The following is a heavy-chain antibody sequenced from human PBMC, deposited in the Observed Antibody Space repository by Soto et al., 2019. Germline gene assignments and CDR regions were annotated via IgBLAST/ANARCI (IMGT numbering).Heavy chain of an antibody. Sequence: GGSLRLSCAASGFIFNNYDMHWVRQVAGKGLEWVAAIGTAADTYYPDSVKGRFTISRENAKNSFYLQMNSLRAEDTAVYYCARDRGSYGRGDFDYWGQGTLVTVSS. J-gene: IGHJ4*02. D-gene: IGHD3-16*01. CDR3: ARDRGSYGRGDFDY. V-gene: IGHV3-13*01. CDR2: IGTAADT. CDR1: GFIFNNYD.